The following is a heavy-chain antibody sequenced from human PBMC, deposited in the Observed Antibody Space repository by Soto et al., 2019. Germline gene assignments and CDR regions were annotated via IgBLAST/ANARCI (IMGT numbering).Heavy chain of an antibody. CDR1: GTIFSSYT. CDR3: ARGLGGRMDD. J-gene: IGHJ6*02. Sequence: QVQLVQSGAEVTKPGSSVRVSCKASGTIFSSYTISWVRQAPGQGLEWMGRIIPILGETNSAQKFQDRVTLTAYKSTNTAYMELNSLRLEDTAVYCCARGLGGRMDDWGPGPRVTVSS. CDR2: IIPILGET. V-gene: IGHV1-69*08. D-gene: IGHD3-16*01.